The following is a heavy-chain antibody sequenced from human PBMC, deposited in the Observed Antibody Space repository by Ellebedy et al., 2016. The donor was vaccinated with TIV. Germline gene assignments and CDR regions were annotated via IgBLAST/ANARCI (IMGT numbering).Heavy chain of an antibody. CDR3: ARGQYYDFWSGPFDY. CDR2: IYYSGST. J-gene: IGHJ4*02. D-gene: IGHD3-3*01. CDR1: GGSISSSSYY. V-gene: IGHV4-39*07. Sequence: MPSETLSLTCTVSGGSISSSSYYWGWIRQPPGKGLEWIGSIYYSGSTYYNPSLKSRVTISVDTSKNQFSLKLSSVTAADTAVYYCARGQYYDFWSGPFDYWGQGTLVTVSS.